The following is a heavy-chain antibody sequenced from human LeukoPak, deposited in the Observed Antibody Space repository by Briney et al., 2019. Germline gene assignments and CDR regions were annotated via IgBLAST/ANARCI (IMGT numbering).Heavy chain of an antibody. J-gene: IGHJ4*02. V-gene: IGHV3-30*18. Sequence: PGRSLRLSCAASGSTFSSYAMHWVRQSLGKGLEWVAVMSYDGFNKYYADSVKGRFTISRDNSKNTLYLQMNSLRAEDTAVYYCAKTKGYSYGYYFDYWGQGTLVTVSS. CDR3: AKTKGYSYGYYFDY. D-gene: IGHD5-18*01. CDR2: MSYDGFNK. CDR1: GSTFSSYA.